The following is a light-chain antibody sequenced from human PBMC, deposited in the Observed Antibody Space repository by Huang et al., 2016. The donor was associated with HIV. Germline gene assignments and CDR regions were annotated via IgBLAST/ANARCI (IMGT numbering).Light chain of an antibody. CDR3: QKYYTNHYT. V-gene: IGKV4-1*01. J-gene: IGKJ2*01. Sequence: DIVMTQSPDSLTVSLGETATINCKSSQDTFFNTTTKNYLAWYQQRPGQRPKLLIYSASTRGSGVPDRFSGGGSGTDFTLTINSLQAEDVAVYYCQKYYTNHYTFGQGTKLEIQ. CDR1: QDTFFNTTTKNY. CDR2: SAS.